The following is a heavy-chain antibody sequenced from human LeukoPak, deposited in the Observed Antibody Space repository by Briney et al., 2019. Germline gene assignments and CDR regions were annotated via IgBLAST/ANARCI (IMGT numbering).Heavy chain of an antibody. CDR2: ISSSSSYI. CDR3: ARADSSGPVDLAPKNNQYFDL. D-gene: IGHD3-22*01. Sequence: PGGSLRLSCAASGFTFSSYSMNWVRQAPGKGLEWVSSISSSSSYIYYADSVKGRFTISRDNAKNSLYLQMNSLRAEDTAVYYCARADSSGPVDLAPKNNQYFDLWGRGTLVTVSS. J-gene: IGHJ2*01. V-gene: IGHV3-21*01. CDR1: GFTFSSYS.